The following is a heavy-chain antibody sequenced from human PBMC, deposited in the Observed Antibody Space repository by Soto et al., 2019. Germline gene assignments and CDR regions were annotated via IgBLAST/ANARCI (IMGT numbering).Heavy chain of an antibody. CDR1: GFSLDEYG. CDR2: MHRNGNST. J-gene: IGHJ5*01. V-gene: IGHV3-20*04. Sequence: EVPLVESGGGVVRPGGSLRLACVVSGFSLDEYGMSWVRQAPGKGPEWVSGMHRNGNSTGYADSVKGRFTISRDDAKNSLYLQMNSLRAEDTAFYYCARDHRWGYEYGDYGDSWGHGTLVTVSS. CDR3: ARDHRWGYEYGDYGDS. D-gene: IGHD4-17*01.